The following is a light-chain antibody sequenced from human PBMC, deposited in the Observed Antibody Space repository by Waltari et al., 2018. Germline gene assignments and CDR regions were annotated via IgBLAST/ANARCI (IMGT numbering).Light chain of an antibody. Sequence: QSALTQPASVSGSPGQSITISCTGTSSDVGGYNSVSWYQQHPGKAPKLMISDVSKRPSGVSNRFTGSKSDNTASLTISGLQAEDEADYYCSSYTSSSTWVFGGGTKLTVL. CDR3: SSYTSSSTWV. J-gene: IGLJ3*02. V-gene: IGLV2-14*01. CDR1: SSDVGGYNS. CDR2: DVS.